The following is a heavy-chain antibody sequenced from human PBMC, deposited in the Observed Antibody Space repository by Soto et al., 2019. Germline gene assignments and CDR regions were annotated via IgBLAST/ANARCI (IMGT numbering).Heavy chain of an antibody. Sequence: GGSLRLSCAVSGFIFSDFSMNWVRQAPGKGLEWVASIGSSGGYIFYADSVKGRFTISRDNAKKSLDLQINSLRAEDTAVYYCARVKKGHPLGGRFCMDGWGQGTTVTVSS. CDR1: GFIFSDFS. CDR3: ARVKKGHPLGGRFCMDG. V-gene: IGHV3-21*01. J-gene: IGHJ6*02. CDR2: IGSSGGYI.